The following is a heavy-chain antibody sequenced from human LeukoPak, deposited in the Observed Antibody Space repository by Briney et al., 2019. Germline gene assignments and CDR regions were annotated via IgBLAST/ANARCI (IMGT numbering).Heavy chain of an antibody. CDR1: GGSFSGYY. V-gene: IGHV4-34*01. CDR2: INHSGST. Sequence: PSETLSLTCAVYGGSFSGYYWSWIRQPPGKGLEWIGEINHSGSTNYNPSLKSRVTISVDTSKNQFSLKLSSVTAADTAVYYCARGRMVATLKEGPDYWGQGTLVTVSS. D-gene: IGHD5-12*01. J-gene: IGHJ4*02. CDR3: ARGRMVATLKEGPDY.